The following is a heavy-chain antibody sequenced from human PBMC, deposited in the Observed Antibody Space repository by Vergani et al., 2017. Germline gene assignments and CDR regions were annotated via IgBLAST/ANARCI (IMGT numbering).Heavy chain of an antibody. D-gene: IGHD1-20*01. CDR2: SSCSGGGT. J-gene: IGHJ4*02. V-gene: IGHV3-23*01. Sequence: EVQLLESGGTLVQPGGSLRLSCAASGFTFRSYAMNWVRQAPGKGLEWVSASSCSGGGTYYADSVKCRFTISRDNSKNTLYLQMKSLRAEDTAVYYCAKMLADNWNRFDCGGQGTLVTVSS. CDR1: GFTFRSYA. CDR3: AKMLADNWNRFDC.